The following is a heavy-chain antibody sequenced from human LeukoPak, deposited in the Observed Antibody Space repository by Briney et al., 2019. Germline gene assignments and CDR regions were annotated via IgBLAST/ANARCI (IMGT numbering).Heavy chain of an antibody. CDR1: GFSFNNYG. Sequence: GGSLRLSCGASGFSFNNYGMHWVRQAPGKGLEWLTFIRYDTSNEYYAVSVKGRFTISRDNSKNTLYLEMNSLRPEDTAVYYCARGGTVIKALDFLGQGILVAVSS. D-gene: IGHD2-21*01. V-gene: IGHV3-30*02. CDR3: ARGGTVIKALDF. CDR2: IRYDTSNE. J-gene: IGHJ4*02.